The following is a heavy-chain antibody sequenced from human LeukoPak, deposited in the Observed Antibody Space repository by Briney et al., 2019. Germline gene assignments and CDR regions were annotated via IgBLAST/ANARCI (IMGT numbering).Heavy chain of an antibody. CDR1: GFTVSSNY. V-gene: IGHV3-66*04. CDR2: MYGAGST. Sequence: GGSLRLSCAASGFTVSSNYMTWVRQAPGKGLEWVSLMYGAGSTHYADSVRGRFTISRDNSKNTVYVQMNSLRAEDTAVYYCARRRDFFDYWGQGTLVTVSS. CDR3: ARRRDFFDY. J-gene: IGHJ4*02.